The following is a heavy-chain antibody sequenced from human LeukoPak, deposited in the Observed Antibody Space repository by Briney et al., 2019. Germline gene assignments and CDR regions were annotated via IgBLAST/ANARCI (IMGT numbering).Heavy chain of an antibody. CDR1: GFTLCDYA. D-gene: IGHD6-13*01. CDR3: SKDCSSTLDDAFDF. V-gene: IGHV3-9*03. J-gene: IGHJ3*01. Sequence: GGSLRLSCAASGFTLCDYAMHWVRQTPGKGLEWVSGIDWNSSHMVYADSVKGRFTISRDNAKNSLYLQMSSLRAEDMAFYYCSKDCSSTLDDAFDFWGQGTMVTVSS. CDR2: IDWNSSHM.